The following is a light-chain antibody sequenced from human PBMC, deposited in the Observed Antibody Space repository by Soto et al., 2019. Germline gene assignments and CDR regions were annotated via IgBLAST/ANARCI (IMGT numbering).Light chain of an antibody. J-gene: IGKJ1*01. V-gene: IGKV4-1*01. CDR3: QQYHDTPRT. CDR1: QSILYNSNNKNY. CDR2: WAS. Sequence: DIVMTQSPDSLAVSLGERATINCKFSQSILYNSNNKNYLAWYQQKAGQPPKLLIYWASTRESGVPDRFSGSGSGTDFTLTISSLQAEDVAVYYCQQYHDTPRTFGQGTKVEIK.